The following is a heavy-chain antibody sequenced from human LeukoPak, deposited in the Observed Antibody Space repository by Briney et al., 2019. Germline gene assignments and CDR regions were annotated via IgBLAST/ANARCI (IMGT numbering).Heavy chain of an antibody. D-gene: IGHD5/OR15-5a*01. J-gene: IGHJ4*02. V-gene: IGHV3-21*01. CDR3: ARDRVAVSGDFDY. CDR2: ISSSSSYI. Sequence: GGSLRLSCAASGFTFRGYSMNWVRQAPGKGLEWLSSISSSSSYIYYTDSVKGRFTISRDNAKNSLYLQMNSLRAEDTAVYYCARDRVAVSGDFDYWGQGTLVAVSS. CDR1: GFTFRGYS.